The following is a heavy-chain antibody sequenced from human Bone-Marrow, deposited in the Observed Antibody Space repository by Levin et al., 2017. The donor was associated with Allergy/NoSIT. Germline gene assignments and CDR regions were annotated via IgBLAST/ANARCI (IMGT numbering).Heavy chain of an antibody. Sequence: GGSLRLSCAASGFTFSNYGMHWVRQAPGKGLEWVALISYDGSNKNYADSVKGRFTISRDNSKNTLYLQMNSLRVEDTAVYYCGNSWGRGVYNYFDHWGQGSLVTVSS. CDR3: GNSWGRGVYNYFDH. V-gene: IGHV3-30*18. D-gene: IGHD3-10*01. J-gene: IGHJ4*02. CDR2: ISYDGSNK. CDR1: GFTFSNYG.